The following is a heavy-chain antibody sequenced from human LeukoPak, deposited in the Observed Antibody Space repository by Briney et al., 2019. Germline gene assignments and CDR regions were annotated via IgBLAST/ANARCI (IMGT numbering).Heavy chain of an antibody. V-gene: IGHV4-4*02. CDR3: ARDDSSGYYIDY. D-gene: IGHD3-22*01. CDR1: GGSISSSNW. CDR2: IYHSGST. Sequence: SETLSLTCTVSGGSISSSNWWSWVRQPPGKGLEWIGEIYHSGSTNYNPSLKSRVTISVDKSKNQFSLKLSSVTAADTAVYYCARDDSSGYYIDYWGQGTLVTVSS. J-gene: IGHJ4*02.